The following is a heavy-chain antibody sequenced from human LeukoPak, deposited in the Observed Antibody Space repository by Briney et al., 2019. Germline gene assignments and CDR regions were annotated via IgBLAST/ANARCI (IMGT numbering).Heavy chain of an antibody. Sequence: SETLSLTCTVSGGSISSYYWSWIRQPAGKGLEWIGRIYTSGSTNYNPSLKSRVTMSVDTSKNQFSLKLSSVTAADTAVYYCARGPAPMYYGSGSYMFDPWGQGTLVTVSS. D-gene: IGHD3-10*01. J-gene: IGHJ5*02. CDR2: IYTSGST. CDR1: GGSISSYY. CDR3: ARGPAPMYYGSGSYMFDP. V-gene: IGHV4-4*07.